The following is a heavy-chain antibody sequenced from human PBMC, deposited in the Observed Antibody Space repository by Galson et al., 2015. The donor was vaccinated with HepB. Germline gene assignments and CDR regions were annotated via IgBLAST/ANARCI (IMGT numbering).Heavy chain of an antibody. V-gene: IGHV3-15*01. J-gene: IGHJ5*02. CDR2: IKSKTDGGTT. CDR1: GFTFSNAW. D-gene: IGHD2-2*02. CDR3: TTDGIVVVPAAIADWFDP. Sequence: SLRLSCAASGFTFSNAWMSWFRQAPGKGLEWVGRIKSKTDGGTTDYAAPGKGRFTISRDDSKNTRYLQMESLKTEDTAVYYCTTDGIVVVPAAIADWFDPWGQGTLVTVSS.